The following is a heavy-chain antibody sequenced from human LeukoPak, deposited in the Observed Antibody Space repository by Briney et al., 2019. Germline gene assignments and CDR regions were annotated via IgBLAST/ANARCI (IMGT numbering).Heavy chain of an antibody. Sequence: PGRSLRLSCAASGFTFRNYYMHWVRQAPGKGLEWVAVIWYDGSEKYYVDSVKGRFTISRDNSKNTLCLQMNSLGAGDAAVYYCARDNEHYFDSWGQGTLVTVSS. V-gene: IGHV3-33*08. CDR2: IWYDGSEK. D-gene: IGHD1-1*01. J-gene: IGHJ4*02. CDR1: GFTFRNYY. CDR3: ARDNEHYFDS.